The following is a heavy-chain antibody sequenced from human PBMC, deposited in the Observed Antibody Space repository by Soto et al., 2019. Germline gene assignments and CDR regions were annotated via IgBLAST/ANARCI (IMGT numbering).Heavy chain of an antibody. V-gene: IGHV4-30-4*01. J-gene: IGHJ4*02. CDR2: IYYSGST. D-gene: IGHD3-9*01. Sequence: SETLSLTCTVSGGSISSGDYYWSWIRQPPGKGLEWIGYIYYSGSTYYNPSLKSRVTISVDTSKNQFYLKLSSVTAADTAVYYCARVGILTGYAPYYFDYWGQGTLVTVSS. CDR3: ARVGILTGYAPYYFDY. CDR1: GGSISSGDYY.